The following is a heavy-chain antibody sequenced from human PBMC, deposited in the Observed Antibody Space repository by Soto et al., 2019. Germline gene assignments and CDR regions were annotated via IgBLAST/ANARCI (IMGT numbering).Heavy chain of an antibody. J-gene: IGHJ4*02. D-gene: IGHD3-10*01. CDR3: ARRTSYYYGSGSYFDY. CDR1: GGSISSYY. CDR2: IYYSGST. V-gene: IGHV4-59*08. Sequence: SETLSLTCTVSGGSISSYYWSWIRQPPGKGLEWIGYIYYSGSTNYNPSLKGRVTISVDTSKNQFSLKLSSVTAADTAVYYCARRTSYYYGSGSYFDYWGQGTLVTVSS.